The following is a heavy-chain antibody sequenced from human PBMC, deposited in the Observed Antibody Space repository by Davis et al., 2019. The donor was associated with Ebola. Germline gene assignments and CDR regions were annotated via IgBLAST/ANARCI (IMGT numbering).Heavy chain of an antibody. CDR3: ARGWLRGCFDL. CDR1: GDSVFGKNGA. CDR2: AYYNSKWYN. V-gene: IGHV6-1*01. J-gene: IGHJ4*02. Sequence: HSQTLSLTCAISGDSVFGKNGAWNWIRQSPSRGLEWLGRAYYNSKWYNDYAGSVKSRITINPDTSKNQLSLQLNSVNPEDTAVYYCARGWLRGCFDLWGQGTLVTVSS. D-gene: IGHD5-12*01.